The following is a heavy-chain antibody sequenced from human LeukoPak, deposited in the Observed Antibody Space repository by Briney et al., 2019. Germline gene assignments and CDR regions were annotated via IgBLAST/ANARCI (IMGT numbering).Heavy chain of an antibody. J-gene: IGHJ4*02. CDR2: IYSGGST. V-gene: IGHV3-53*01. CDR3: AKSPVSSCRGSFCYPFDY. CDR1: GFTVSSNY. D-gene: IGHD2-15*01. Sequence: GGSLRLSCAASGFTVSSNYMSWVRQAPGKGLEWVSIIYSGGSTFYADSVKGRFTISRDNSRNTLYLQMNTLRAEDTAVYFCAKSPVSSCRGSFCYPFDYWGQGNLVTVSS.